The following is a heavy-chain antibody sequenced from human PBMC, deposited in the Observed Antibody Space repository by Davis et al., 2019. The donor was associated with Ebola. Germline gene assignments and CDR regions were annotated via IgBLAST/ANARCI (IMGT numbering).Heavy chain of an antibody. CDR2: INHSGST. Sequence: MPGGSLRLSCAVYGGSFSGYYWSWIRQPPGKGLEWIGEINHSGSTNYNPSLKSRVTISVDTSKNQFSLKLSSVTAADTAVYYCARLYSYAHYYYYGMDVWGQGTTVTVSS. D-gene: IGHD5-18*01. V-gene: IGHV4-34*01. CDR3: ARLYSYAHYYYYGMDV. CDR1: GGSFSGYY. J-gene: IGHJ6*02.